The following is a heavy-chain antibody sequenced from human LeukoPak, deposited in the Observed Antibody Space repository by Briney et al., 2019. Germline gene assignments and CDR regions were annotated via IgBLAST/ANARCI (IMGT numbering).Heavy chain of an antibody. CDR2: INHSGST. J-gene: IGHJ4*02. D-gene: IGHD1-26*01. CDR1: GGSFSGYY. Sequence: SETLSLTCAVYGGSFSGYYWSWIRQPPGKGLEWIGEINHSGSTNYNPSLKSRVTISVDTSKNQFSLKLSSVTAADTAVYYCARGTPLPIVGAVGYYFDYWGQGTLVTVSS. CDR3: ARGTPLPIVGAVGYYFDY. V-gene: IGHV4-34*01.